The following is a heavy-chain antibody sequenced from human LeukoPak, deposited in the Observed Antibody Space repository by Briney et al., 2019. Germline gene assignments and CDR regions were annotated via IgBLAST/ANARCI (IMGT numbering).Heavy chain of an antibody. V-gene: IGHV3-21*01. J-gene: IGHJ6*02. Sequence: PGGSLRLSCAASGFTFSSYSMNWVRQAPGKRLEWVSSISSSSSYIYYADSVKGRFTISRDNAKNSLYLQMNSLRAEDTAVYYCARDINVRGGAYYYYGMDVWGQGTTVTVSS. D-gene: IGHD3-10*02. CDR1: GFTFSSYS. CDR2: ISSSSSYI. CDR3: ARDINVRGGAYYYYGMDV.